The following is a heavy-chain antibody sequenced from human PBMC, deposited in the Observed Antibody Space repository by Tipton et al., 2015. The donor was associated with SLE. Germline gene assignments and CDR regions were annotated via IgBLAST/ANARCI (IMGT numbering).Heavy chain of an antibody. D-gene: IGHD6-19*01. V-gene: IGHV4-34*01. CDR3: ARDSSGWYGH. Sequence: TLSLTCAVYGGSFSGYYWSWIRQPPGKGLEWIGEINHSGSTNYNPSLKSRVTISVDTSKNQFSLKLSSVTAADTAVYYCARDSSGWYGHWGQGTRVTVSS. J-gene: IGHJ5*02. CDR1: GGSFSGYY. CDR2: INHSGST.